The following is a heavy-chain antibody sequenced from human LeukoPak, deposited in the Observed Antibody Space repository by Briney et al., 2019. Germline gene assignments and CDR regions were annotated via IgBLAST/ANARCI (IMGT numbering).Heavy chain of an antibody. CDR3: ARVSRGNEGGGIVVVPAAMYYFDY. V-gene: IGHV4-39*07. Sequence: PSEALSLTCTVSGGSISSSSYYWGWIRQPPGKGLEWIGSIYYSGSTYYNPSLKSRVTISVDTSKNQFSLKLSSVTAADTAVYYCARVSRGNEGGGIVVVPAAMYYFDYWGQGTLVTVSS. D-gene: IGHD2-2*01. CDR2: IYYSGST. CDR1: GGSISSSSYY. J-gene: IGHJ4*02.